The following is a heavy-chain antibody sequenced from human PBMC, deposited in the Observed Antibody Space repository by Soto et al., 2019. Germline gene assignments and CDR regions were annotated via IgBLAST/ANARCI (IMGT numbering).Heavy chain of an antibody. CDR3: ARASVGPPGGGSWTMPFDS. Sequence: QVQLQESGPGLVKPSETLTLTCKVSSGSVSNYYWSWIWQPAGKGLEWIGRIYTGGSTNYNPSLKSRVTMSVDTSKNQFSLRLTSVTAADTAVYYCARASVGPPGGGSWTMPFDSWGRGTLVTVSS. CDR2: IYTGGST. CDR1: SGSVSNYY. V-gene: IGHV4-4*07. D-gene: IGHD2-15*01. J-gene: IGHJ4*02.